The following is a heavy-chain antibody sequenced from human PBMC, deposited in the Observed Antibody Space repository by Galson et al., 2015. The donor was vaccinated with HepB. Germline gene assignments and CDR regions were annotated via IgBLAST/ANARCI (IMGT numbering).Heavy chain of an antibody. CDR2: IKQDGSEK. CDR1: GFTFSSYW. D-gene: IGHD4-23*01. J-gene: IGHJ4*02. V-gene: IGHV3-7*03. Sequence: SLRLSCAASGFTFSSYWMSWVRQTPGKGLEWVANIKQDGSEKYSVDSVWGRFTISRDNAKNSLYLRMNSLRAEDTAVYYCARDYGGNSVDFDYWGQGTLVTVSS. CDR3: ARDYGGNSVDFDY.